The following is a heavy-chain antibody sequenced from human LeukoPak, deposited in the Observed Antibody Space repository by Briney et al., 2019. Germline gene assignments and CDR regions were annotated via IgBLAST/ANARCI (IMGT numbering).Heavy chain of an antibody. CDR1: GYTFTSYY. V-gene: IGHV1-46*01. CDR3: AREPRPFDY. CDR2: INPSGGST. Sequence: GVSVKVSCKASGYTFTSYYIHWVRQAPGQGLEWMGIINPSGGSTSYAQKFQGRVTMTRDTSTSTVYMELSSLRSEDSAVYYCAREPRPFDYWGQGTLVTVSS. J-gene: IGHJ4*02.